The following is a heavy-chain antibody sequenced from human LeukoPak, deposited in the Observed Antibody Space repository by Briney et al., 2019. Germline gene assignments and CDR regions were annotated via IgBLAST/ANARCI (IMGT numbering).Heavy chain of an antibody. D-gene: IGHD5-18*01. J-gene: IGHJ4*02. Sequence: SETLSLTCAVYGGSFSGYYWSWIRQPPGKGLEWIGEINHSGSTNYNPSLKSRVTISVDTSKNQFSLKLSSVTAADTAVYYCAREDVDTGSDYWGQGILVTVSS. V-gene: IGHV4-34*01. CDR2: INHSGST. CDR1: GGSFSGYY. CDR3: AREDVDTGSDY.